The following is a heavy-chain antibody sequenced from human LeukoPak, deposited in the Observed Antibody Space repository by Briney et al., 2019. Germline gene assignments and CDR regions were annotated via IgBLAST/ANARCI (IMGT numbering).Heavy chain of an antibody. J-gene: IGHJ4*02. Sequence: GGSLTLSCAASGFTFSDYYISWIRQAPGKGLEWVSYISSSGSTIYYADSVKGRFTISRDKAKNSLYLQMNSLRAEDTAVYYCARARYDSSGYYYLNYWGQGTLVTVSS. CDR1: GFTFSDYY. CDR3: ARARYDSSGYYYLNY. V-gene: IGHV3-11*01. D-gene: IGHD3-22*01. CDR2: ISSSGSTI.